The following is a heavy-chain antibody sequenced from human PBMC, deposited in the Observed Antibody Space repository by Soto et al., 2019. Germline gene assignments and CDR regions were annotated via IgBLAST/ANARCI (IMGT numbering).Heavy chain of an antibody. CDR3: TTYSSGPARSFDY. Sequence: PGGSLRLSCAASGFTFSNAWMSWVRQAPGKGLEWVGRIKSKTDGGTTDYAAPAKGRFTISRDDSKNTLYLQMNSLKTEDTAVYYCTTYSSGPARSFDYWGQGTLVTVSS. CDR2: IKSKTDGGTT. CDR1: GFTFSNAW. V-gene: IGHV3-15*01. J-gene: IGHJ4*02. D-gene: IGHD6-19*01.